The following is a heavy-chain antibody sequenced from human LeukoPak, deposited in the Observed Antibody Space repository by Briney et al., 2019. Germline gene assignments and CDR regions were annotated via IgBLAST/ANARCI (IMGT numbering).Heavy chain of an antibody. D-gene: IGHD3-10*01. V-gene: IGHV3-43*02. J-gene: IGHJ3*02. Sequence: GGSLRLSCAASGFTFDDYAMHWVRQAPGKGLEWVALISGDGGSTYYADSVKGRFTISRDNSKNSLYLQMNSTTTEDTALYYWVKDELRPDAFDIWGNGTMVTVSS. CDR1: GFTFDDYA. CDR2: ISGDGGST. CDR3: VKDELRPDAFDI.